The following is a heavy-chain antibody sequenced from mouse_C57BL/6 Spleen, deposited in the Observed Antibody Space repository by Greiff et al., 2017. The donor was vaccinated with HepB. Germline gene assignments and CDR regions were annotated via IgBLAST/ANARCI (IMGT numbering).Heavy chain of an antibody. J-gene: IGHJ2*01. D-gene: IGHD1-1*01. V-gene: IGHV1-80*01. CDR3: ARSSYYGSSLDY. CDR1: GYAFSSYW. Sequence: VQLVESGAELVKPGASVKISCKASGYAFSSYWMNWVKQRPGKGLEWIGQIYPGDGDTNYNGKFKGKATLTADKSSSTAYMQLSSLTSEDSAVYFCARSSYYGSSLDYWGQGTTLSVSS. CDR2: IYPGDGDT.